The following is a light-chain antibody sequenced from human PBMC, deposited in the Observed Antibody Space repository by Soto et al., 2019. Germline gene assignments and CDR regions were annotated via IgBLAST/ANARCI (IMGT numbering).Light chain of an antibody. CDR1: QSLRANY. Sequence: EIVLTQSPGTLSLSPGERATLSCRASQSLRANYVAWYQHKPGQAPRLLIYGASSRATGIPARFSGSGSGTDFTLTISSLEPEDFAVYYCQQRSTWPLTFGGGTKVDIK. J-gene: IGKJ4*01. CDR3: QQRSTWPLT. CDR2: GAS. V-gene: IGKV3D-20*02.